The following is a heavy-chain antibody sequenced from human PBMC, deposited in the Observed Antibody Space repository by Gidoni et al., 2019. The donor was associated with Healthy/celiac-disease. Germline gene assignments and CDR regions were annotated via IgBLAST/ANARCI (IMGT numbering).Heavy chain of an antibody. CDR2: IDWDDDK. Sequence: QVTLRESGPALVKPTQTLTLTCTFSGFSLSTSGMCVSWIRQPPGKALEWLARIDWDDDKYYSTSLKTRLTISKDTSKNQVVLTMTNMDPVDTATYYCARIKKGYSSSWGEIYYGMDVWGQGTTVTVSS. J-gene: IGHJ6*02. CDR3: ARIKKGYSSSWGEIYYGMDV. CDR1: GFSLSTSGMC. D-gene: IGHD6-13*01. V-gene: IGHV2-70*15.